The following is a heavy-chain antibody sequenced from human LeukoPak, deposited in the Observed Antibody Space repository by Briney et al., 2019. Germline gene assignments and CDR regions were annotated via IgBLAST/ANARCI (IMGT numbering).Heavy chain of an antibody. Sequence: ASVKVSFKASGYTFTSYDINWVRQATGQGVEWMGWMNPNSGNTGYAQKFQGRVTMTRNTSISTAYMELSSLRSEDTAVYYCARDRGWAVAGTDYYYYGMDVWGQGTTVTVSS. CDR3: ARDRGWAVAGTDYYYYGMDV. CDR1: GYTFTSYD. D-gene: IGHD6-19*01. CDR2: MNPNSGNT. V-gene: IGHV1-8*01. J-gene: IGHJ6*02.